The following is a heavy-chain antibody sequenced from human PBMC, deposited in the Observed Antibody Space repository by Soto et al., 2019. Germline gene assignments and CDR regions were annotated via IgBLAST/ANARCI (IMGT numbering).Heavy chain of an antibody. D-gene: IGHD2-15*01. Sequence: EVQLVKSWGGLVKPGGSLRLSCAASGFTFSSYSMNWVRQAPGKGLEWVSSISSSSSYIYYADSVKGRFTISRDNAKNSLYLQMNSLRAEDTAVYYCARDLGYCSGGSCWPYMDVWGKGTTVTVSS. J-gene: IGHJ6*03. CDR2: ISSSSSYI. V-gene: IGHV3-21*01. CDR1: GFTFSSYS. CDR3: ARDLGYCSGGSCWPYMDV.